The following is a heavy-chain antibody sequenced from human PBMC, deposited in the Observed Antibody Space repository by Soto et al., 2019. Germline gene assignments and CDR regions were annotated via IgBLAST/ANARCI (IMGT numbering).Heavy chain of an antibody. V-gene: IGHV3-9*01. CDR2: LSYNSGTI. D-gene: IGHD5-18*01. Sequence: GGSLRLSCAASGFNFRGEAMSWARQAPGKGLEWVSGLSYNSGTIGYADSVKGRFTISRDNAKNSLYLQMNSLRAEDTALYYCAKGSDRGYSFGYDYLGQGTLVTVSS. CDR1: GFNFRGEA. J-gene: IGHJ4*02. CDR3: AKGSDRGYSFGYDY.